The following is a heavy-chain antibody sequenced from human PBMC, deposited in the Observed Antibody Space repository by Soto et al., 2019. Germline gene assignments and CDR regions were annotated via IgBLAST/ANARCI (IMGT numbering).Heavy chain of an antibody. CDR3: ARGVAVAGTYYGMDV. CDR2: INSDGSST. V-gene: IGHV3-74*01. J-gene: IGHJ6*02. Sequence: GGSLRLSCAASGFTFSSYWMHWVRQAPGKGLVWVSRINSDGSSTSYADSVKGRFTISRDSAKNTLYLQMNSLRAEDTAVYYCARGVAVAGTYYGMDVWGQGTTVTVSS. CDR1: GFTFSSYW. D-gene: IGHD6-19*01.